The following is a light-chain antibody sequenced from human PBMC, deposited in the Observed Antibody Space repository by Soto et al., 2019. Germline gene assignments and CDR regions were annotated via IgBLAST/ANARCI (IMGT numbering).Light chain of an antibody. CDR3: QQLKTYPRT. Sequence: DIQLTQSPSFLSASVRDRVTITCRASQDISIFLAWYQQKAGKAPKLLIFAASTLQSGVPSRFSGSGSGTEFTLTISSLQPEDFATYYCQQLKTYPRTFGQGTKLEIK. V-gene: IGKV1-9*01. CDR2: AAS. CDR1: QDISIF. J-gene: IGKJ2*01.